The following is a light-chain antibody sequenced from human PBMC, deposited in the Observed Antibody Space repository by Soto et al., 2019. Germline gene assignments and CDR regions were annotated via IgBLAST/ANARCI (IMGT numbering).Light chain of an antibody. CDR3: GTWDGSLSADV. CDR2: DNN. CDR1: NSNIGSNH. V-gene: IGLV1-51*01. Sequence: QSVLTQPPSVSAAPGQRVTISCSGSNSNIGSNHVSWYQQLPGTAPKLVIYDNNDRPPRIPDRYSGSKSGTSATMGITGRPTGDEAGYYCGTWDGSLSADVFGSGTKVTVL. J-gene: IGLJ1*01.